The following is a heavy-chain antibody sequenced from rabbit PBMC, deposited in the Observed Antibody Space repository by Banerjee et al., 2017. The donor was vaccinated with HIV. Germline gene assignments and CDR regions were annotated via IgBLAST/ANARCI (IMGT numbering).Heavy chain of an antibody. Sequence: QEQLEESGGDLAKPEGSLTLTCTASGFSFSSYWICWVRQAPGKGLEWIACIYGGSHGNHYYASWAKGRFTISKTSSTTVTVQMTSLTAADTATYFCARDLAGVIGWNFNLWGPGTLVTVS. CDR3: ARDLAGVIGWNFNL. CDR2: IYGGSHGNH. J-gene: IGHJ4*01. V-gene: IGHV1S45*01. D-gene: IGHD4-1*01. CDR1: GFSFSSYW.